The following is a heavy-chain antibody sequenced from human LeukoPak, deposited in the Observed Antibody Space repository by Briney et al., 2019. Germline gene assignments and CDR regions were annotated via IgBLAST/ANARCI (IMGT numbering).Heavy chain of an antibody. CDR3: ASQFTMVRGLLDY. Sequence: PGGSLRLSCAASGFTFSSYSMNWVRQAPGKGLEWVSYISSTSSTIYYAGSVKGRFTISRDNAKNSLYLQMNSLRDEDTAVYYCASQFTMVRGLLDYWGQGTLVTVSS. V-gene: IGHV3-48*02. CDR2: ISSTSSTI. J-gene: IGHJ4*02. D-gene: IGHD3-10*01. CDR1: GFTFSSYS.